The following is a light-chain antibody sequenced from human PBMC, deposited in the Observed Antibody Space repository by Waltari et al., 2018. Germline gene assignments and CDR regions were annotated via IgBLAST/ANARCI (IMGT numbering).Light chain of an antibody. CDR3: QRYDNLPVFA. CDR2: DAS. Sequence: DIQLTQSPSSLSASVGDRVTITCQASQPITNYLNWYQQKPGKAPELLIYDASKLQTGVPARFSGSQSGTEFTFTIASLQSEDVAAYYCQRYDNLPVFAFGPGTRVNVK. J-gene: IGKJ3*01. V-gene: IGKV1-33*01. CDR1: QPITNY.